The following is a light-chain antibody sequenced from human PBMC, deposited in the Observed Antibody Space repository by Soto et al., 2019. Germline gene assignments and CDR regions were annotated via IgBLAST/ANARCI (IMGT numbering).Light chain of an antibody. Sequence: IVLTQSPGTLSLSPGERATLSCRASQSVTTSYLAWYQQKPGQAHRLLIYGASSRATGIPHRFSGSGSGTDFTLTISRLEPADFAVYYCLQYRSSPPLSFGGGTKVEIK. V-gene: IGKV3-20*01. CDR3: LQYRSSPPLS. J-gene: IGKJ4*01. CDR2: GAS. CDR1: QSVTTSY.